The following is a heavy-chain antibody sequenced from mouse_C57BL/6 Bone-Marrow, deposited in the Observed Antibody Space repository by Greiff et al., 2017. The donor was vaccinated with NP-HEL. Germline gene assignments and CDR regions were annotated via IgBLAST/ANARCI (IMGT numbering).Heavy chain of an antibody. J-gene: IGHJ4*01. V-gene: IGHV5-6*02. D-gene: IGHD2-10*02. CDR2: ISSGGSYT. Sequence: EVKLMESGGDLVKPGGSLKLSCAASGFTFSSYGMSWVRQTPDKRLEWVATISSGGSYTYYPDSVKGRFTISRDNAKNTLYLQMSSLKSEDTAMYYCARRGYGNPMGYWGQGTSVTVSS. CDR3: ARRGYGNPMGY. CDR1: GFTFSSYG.